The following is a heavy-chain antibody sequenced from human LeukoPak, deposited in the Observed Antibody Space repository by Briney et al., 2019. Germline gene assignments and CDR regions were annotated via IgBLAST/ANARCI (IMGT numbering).Heavy chain of an antibody. CDR1: GGTFSSYA. D-gene: IGHD6-19*01. CDR2: IIPILGIA. J-gene: IGHJ3*02. Sequence: GASVKVSCKASGGTFSSYAISWVRQAPGQGLEWMGRIIPILGIANYAQKFQGRVTITADKSTSTAYMELSSLRSEDTAVYYCARVVHGSGWYLGYAFDIWGQGTMVTVSS. CDR3: ARVVHGSGWYLGYAFDI. V-gene: IGHV1-69*04.